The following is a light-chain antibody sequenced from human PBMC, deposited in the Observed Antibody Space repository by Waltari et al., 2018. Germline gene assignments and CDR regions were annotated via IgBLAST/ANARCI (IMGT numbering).Light chain of an antibody. Sequence: EIVLPQSPGTLSLSPGERVTLPCKASQTITNNYLAWYQQKPGQPPRLFIYGASIRATGIPDRFSGSGSGTDFTLTISRLEPEDFAVYYCQQYGTSPLLTFGGGTKVEIK. J-gene: IGKJ4*01. CDR2: GAS. V-gene: IGKV3-20*01. CDR3: QQYGTSPLLT. CDR1: QTITNNY.